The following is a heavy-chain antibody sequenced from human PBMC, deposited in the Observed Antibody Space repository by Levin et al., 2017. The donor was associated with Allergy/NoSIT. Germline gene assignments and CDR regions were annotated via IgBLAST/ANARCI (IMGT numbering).Heavy chain of an antibody. CDR2: IDPSDSYT. CDR1: GYSFTSYW. V-gene: IGHV5-10-1*01. J-gene: IGHJ6*03. CDR3: ARQGRDVVVPAAYMDV. D-gene: IGHD2-2*01. Sequence: PGGSLRLSCKGSGYSFTSYWISWVRQMPGKGLEWMGRIDPSDSYTNYSPSFQGHVTISADKSISTAYLQWSSLKASDTAMYYCARQGRDVVVPAAYMDVWGKGTTVTVSS.